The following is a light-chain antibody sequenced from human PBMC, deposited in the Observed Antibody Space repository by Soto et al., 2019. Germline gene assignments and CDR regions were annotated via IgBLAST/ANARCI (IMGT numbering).Light chain of an antibody. Sequence: QSALTQPPSASGSPGQSVTISCTGTSSDVGGYNYVSWYQQHPGKAPKLMIYEVSKRPSGVPDRFSGSKSGNTASPTVSGLQAEDEADYYCSSYAGSNNNYVFGTGTKLTVL. V-gene: IGLV2-8*01. CDR1: SSDVGGYNY. J-gene: IGLJ1*01. CDR2: EVS. CDR3: SSYAGSNNNYV.